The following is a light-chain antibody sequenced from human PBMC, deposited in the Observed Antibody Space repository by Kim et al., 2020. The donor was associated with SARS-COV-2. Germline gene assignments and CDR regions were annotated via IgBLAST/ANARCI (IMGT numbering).Light chain of an antibody. CDR3: NSRDSSGNHLV. CDR2: GKN. CDR1: RLRSSY. V-gene: IGLV3-19*01. Sequence: ALEQTVRFTCQGDRLRSSYATWYQKKPGQAPVLVIYGKNNRPSGIPDRFSGSSSGKTAALTITGAQAEDEADYYCNSRDSSGNHLVFGGGTQLTVL. J-gene: IGLJ2*01.